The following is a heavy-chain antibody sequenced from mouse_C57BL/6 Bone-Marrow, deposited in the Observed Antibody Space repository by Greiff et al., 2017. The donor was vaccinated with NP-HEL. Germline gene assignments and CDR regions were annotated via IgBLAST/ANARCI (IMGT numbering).Heavy chain of an antibody. CDR1: GFTFSSYG. CDR2: ISSGGSYT. V-gene: IGHV5-6*01. D-gene: IGHD2-4*01. J-gene: IGHJ3*01. CDR3: ASPYEYDVAWFAY. Sequence: EVNVVESGGDLVKPGGSLKLSCAASGFTFSSYGMSWVRQTPDKRLEWVATISSGGSYTYYPDSVKGRFTISRDNAKNTLYLQMSSLKSEDTAMYYCASPYEYDVAWFAYWGQGTLVTVSA.